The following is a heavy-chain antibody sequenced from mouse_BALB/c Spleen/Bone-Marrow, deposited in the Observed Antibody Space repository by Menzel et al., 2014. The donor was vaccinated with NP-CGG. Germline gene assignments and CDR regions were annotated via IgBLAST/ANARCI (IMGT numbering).Heavy chain of an antibody. Sequence: QVQLQQSGAELVRPGASVKLSCKASGYSFTSYWMNWVKQRPGQGLEWIGMIHPSDSETRLNQKFKDKATLTVDKSSSTAHMDLLSLTSEDSAVYYCGRPVYGSFDSWGQGTTLTVSS. CDR2: IHPSDSET. CDR1: GYSFTSYW. V-gene: IGHV1S82*01. J-gene: IGHJ2*01. CDR3: GRPVYGSFDS. D-gene: IGHD6-1*01.